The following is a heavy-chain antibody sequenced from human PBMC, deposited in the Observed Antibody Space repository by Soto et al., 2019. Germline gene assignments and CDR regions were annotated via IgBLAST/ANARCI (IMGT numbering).Heavy chain of an antibody. D-gene: IGHD6-13*01. J-gene: IGHJ4*02. CDR3: ARDGYGVAAAGTSLDN. Sequence: EEQLLESGGGLVQPGGSLRLSCAASGFTFDRHGMNWVRQAPGKGLEWVSGITGSGSTYYADSVKGRFTISRDNSKNILYGEMNSLRAEDTVVYYCARDGYGVAAAGTSLDNWGQGTLVTVSS. CDR1: GFTFDRHG. CDR2: ITGSGST. V-gene: IGHV3-23*01.